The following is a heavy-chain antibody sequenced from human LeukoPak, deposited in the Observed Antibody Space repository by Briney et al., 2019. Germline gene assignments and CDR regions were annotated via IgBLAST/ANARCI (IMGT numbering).Heavy chain of an antibody. CDR1: GYSISSGYY. J-gene: IGHJ4*02. D-gene: IGHD5-18*01. Sequence: SETLSLTCTVSGYSISSGYYWGWIRQPPGKGLEWIGSIYHSGSTYYNPSLKSRVTISVDTSKNQFSLKLSSVTAADTAVYYCARGTRGYSYGYPDYWGQGTLVTVSS. CDR3: ARGTRGYSYGYPDY. CDR2: IYHSGST. V-gene: IGHV4-38-2*02.